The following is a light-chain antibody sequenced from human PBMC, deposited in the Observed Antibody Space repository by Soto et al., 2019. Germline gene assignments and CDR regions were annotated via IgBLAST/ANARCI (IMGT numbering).Light chain of an antibody. J-gene: IGLJ1*01. CDR1: SSNIGAGKD. CDR2: ADS. Sequence: QSVLTQPPSVSGAPGQRVTISCTGSSSNIGAGKDVNWFQQLPGTAPKLLIYADSNRPSGVPDRFSGSKSGSSASLAITGLQVEDDADYYCQSYGTSLSGLYVFGTGTKLTVL. CDR3: QSYGTSLSGLYV. V-gene: IGLV1-40*01.